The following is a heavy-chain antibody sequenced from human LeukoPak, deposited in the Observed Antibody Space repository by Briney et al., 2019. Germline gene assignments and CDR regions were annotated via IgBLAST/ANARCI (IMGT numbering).Heavy chain of an antibody. Sequence: SETLSLTCTVSGGSISSYYWSWIRQPAGKGLEWIGRIYTSGSTNYNPSLKSRVTMSVDTSKNQFSLKLSSVTAADTAVYYCARDPYRSGGSCYRGGYYYYYMDVWGKGTTVTVSS. V-gene: IGHV4-4*07. D-gene: IGHD2-15*01. CDR1: GGSISSYY. J-gene: IGHJ6*03. CDR3: ARDPYRSGGSCYRGGYYYYYMDV. CDR2: IYTSGST.